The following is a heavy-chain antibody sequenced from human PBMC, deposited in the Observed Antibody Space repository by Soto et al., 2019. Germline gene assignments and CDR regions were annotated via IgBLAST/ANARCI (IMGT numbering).Heavy chain of an antibody. CDR2: IWYDGSDK. Sequence: QVQLVESGGGVVQPGRSLRLSCAASGFTFSSYGMHWVRQAPGKGLEWVAVIWYDGSDKYYADSVKGRFTISRDNSKNTRTLKMNSLTAEDTAVYYSARERNSSGGYDLDCWGQGTLVTVSS. V-gene: IGHV3-33*01. CDR3: ARERNSSGGYDLDC. J-gene: IGHJ4*02. D-gene: IGHD6-19*01. CDR1: GFTFSSYG.